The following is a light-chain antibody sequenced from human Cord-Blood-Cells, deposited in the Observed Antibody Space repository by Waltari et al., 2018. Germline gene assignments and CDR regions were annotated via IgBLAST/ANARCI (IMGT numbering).Light chain of an antibody. V-gene: IGLV2-23*01. Sequence: QSALTQPASVSGSPGQSITISCTGTSSDVGSYNLVSWYQQHPGKAPKRMLYEGSKRPSGVSKRFSCSKSGNTASLTVSGLQTEDEADYYCCSYAGSSTWVFGGVTKLTVL. J-gene: IGLJ3*02. CDR2: EGS. CDR3: CSYAGSSTWV. CDR1: SSDVGSYNL.